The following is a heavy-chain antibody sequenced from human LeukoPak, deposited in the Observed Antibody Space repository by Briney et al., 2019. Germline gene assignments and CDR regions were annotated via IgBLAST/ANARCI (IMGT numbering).Heavy chain of an antibody. D-gene: IGHD4-23*01. J-gene: IGHJ6*02. V-gene: IGHV1-69*01. CDR3: ARTTVVTVGPSDYYYGMDV. Sequence: SVKVSCKAPGGTFSSYAISWVRQAPGQGLEWMGGIIPIFGTANYAQKFRGRVTITADESTSTAYMELSSLRSEDTAVYYCARTTVVTVGPSDYYYGMDVWGQGTTVTVSS. CDR2: IIPIFGTA. CDR1: GGTFSSYA.